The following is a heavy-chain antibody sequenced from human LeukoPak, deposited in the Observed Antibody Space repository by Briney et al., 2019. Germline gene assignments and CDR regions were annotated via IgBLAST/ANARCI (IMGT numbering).Heavy chain of an antibody. Sequence: SETLSLTCSFSGDSISTYYWSWIRQSPGKGLEWIGHIYSSGNTDYNSSLKSRVTISVDTSKSQFSLRLSSVTATDAAVYYCARLRWQLVGPYFDYWGQGILVTVSS. D-gene: IGHD1-26*01. CDR3: ARLRWQLVGPYFDY. J-gene: IGHJ4*02. CDR1: GDSISTYY. V-gene: IGHV4-59*01. CDR2: IYSSGNT.